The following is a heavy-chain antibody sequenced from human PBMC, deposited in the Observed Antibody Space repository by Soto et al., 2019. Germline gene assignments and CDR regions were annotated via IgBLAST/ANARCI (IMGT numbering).Heavy chain of an antibody. V-gene: IGHV3-21*01. Sequence: PGGSLRLSCAASGISFSSHTMNWVRQAPGKGLEWVSSISSSSTYIYYADSVKGRFTISRDNAQNSLYLHMNSLRAEDTAVYYCAREGGNYYYYYGMDVWGQGTTVTVSS. J-gene: IGHJ6*02. CDR3: AREGGNYYYYYGMDV. D-gene: IGHD4-4*01. CDR2: ISSSSTYI. CDR1: GISFSSHT.